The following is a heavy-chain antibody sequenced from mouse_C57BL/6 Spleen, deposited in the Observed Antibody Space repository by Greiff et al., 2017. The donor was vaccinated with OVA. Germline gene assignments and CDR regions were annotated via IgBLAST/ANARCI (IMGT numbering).Heavy chain of an antibody. CDR2: INPSSGYT. CDR3: ARGGGTTLGDY. Sequence: VQLQQSGAELARPGASVKMSCKASGYTFTSYTMHWVKQRPGQGLEWIGYINPSSGYTKYNQKFKDKATLTADKSSSTAYMQLSNLTSEDSAVYSCARGGGTTLGDYWGQGTTLTVSS. D-gene: IGHD1-1*01. CDR1: GYTFTSYT. V-gene: IGHV1-4*01. J-gene: IGHJ2*01.